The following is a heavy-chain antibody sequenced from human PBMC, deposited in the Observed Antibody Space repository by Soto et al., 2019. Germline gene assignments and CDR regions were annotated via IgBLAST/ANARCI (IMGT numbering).Heavy chain of an antibody. CDR2: IYWDDDK. CDR3: AHFLVDFWSDNGGHHWFDP. CDR1: GFSLSTSGVG. D-gene: IGHD3-3*01. Sequence: QITLKESGPTLVKPTQTLTLTCTFSGFSLSTSGVGVGWIRQPPGKALEWLALIYWDDDKRYSPSLKSRLTITKDTSKNQVVLTMTNMDPVDTATYYCAHFLVDFWSDNGGHHWFDPWGQGTLVTVSS. J-gene: IGHJ5*02. V-gene: IGHV2-5*02.